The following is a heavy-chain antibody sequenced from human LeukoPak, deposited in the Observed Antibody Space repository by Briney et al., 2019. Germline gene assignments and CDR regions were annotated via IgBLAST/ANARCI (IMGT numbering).Heavy chain of an antibody. CDR1: GYTFTSYY. CDR3: AKERGWDSSSPTQKSDAFDI. V-gene: IGHV1-46*01. CDR2: INPSGGST. D-gene: IGHD6-6*01. Sequence: ASVKVSCKASGYTFTSYYMHWVRQAPGQGLEWMGIINPSGGSTSYAQKFQGRVTMTTDTSTSTAYMELRSLRSDDTAVYHCAKERGWDSSSPTQKSDAFDIWGQGTMVTVSS. J-gene: IGHJ3*02.